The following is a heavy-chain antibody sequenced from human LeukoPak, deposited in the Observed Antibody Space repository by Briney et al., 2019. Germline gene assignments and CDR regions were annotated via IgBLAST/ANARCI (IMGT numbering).Heavy chain of an antibody. J-gene: IGHJ4*02. Sequence: ASVKVSCKASGYTFTDYFVHWVRQAPGQGLEWMGWINPNSGGTNYAQKFQSRVTMTRDTSISTAFMELSRLRSDDTAVYYCARDLTGGSYYFDYWGQGTLVTVSS. V-gene: IGHV1-2*02. CDR1: GYTFTDYF. CDR3: ARDLTGGSYYFDY. D-gene: IGHD7-27*01. CDR2: INPNSGGT.